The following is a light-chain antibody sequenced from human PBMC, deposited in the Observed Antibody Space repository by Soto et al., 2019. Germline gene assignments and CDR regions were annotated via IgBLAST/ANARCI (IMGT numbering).Light chain of an antibody. J-gene: IGKJ2*01. CDR3: MHALQTSYT. CDR1: QSLLHSNGYNY. CDR2: SGP. Sequence: DIVMTQSPLSLPVTPGEPASIPCRSRQSLLHSNGYNYLDWYLQKPGHSPQLLLSSGPNRASGVPDGGSGSGSCTDRTLKISRVEAEDVGVDYCMHALQTSYTFCQRTKLEVE. V-gene: IGKV2-28*01.